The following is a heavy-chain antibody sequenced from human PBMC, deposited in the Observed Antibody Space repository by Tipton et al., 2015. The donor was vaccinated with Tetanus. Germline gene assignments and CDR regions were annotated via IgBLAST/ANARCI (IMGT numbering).Heavy chain of an antibody. J-gene: IGHJ4*02. V-gene: IGHV4-31*02. Sequence: LRLSCTVSGGSISSGGYYWSWIRQHPGKGLEWIGYIYYSGSTYYNPSLKSRVTISVDTSKNQFSLKLSSVTAADTAVYYCARVYLGYDSSGYHDYWGQGTLVTVSS. CDR3: ARVYLGYDSSGYHDY. CDR1: GGSISSGGYY. D-gene: IGHD3-22*01. CDR2: IYYSGST.